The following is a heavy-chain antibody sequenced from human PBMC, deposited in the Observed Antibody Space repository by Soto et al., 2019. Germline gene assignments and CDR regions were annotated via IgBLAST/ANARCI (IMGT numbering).Heavy chain of an antibody. D-gene: IGHD5-18*01. CDR1: GYTFTSYG. CDR2: ISAYNGNT. CDR3: ARELWRGYSYGRSFHGMDV. Sequence: GASVKLSCKASGYTFTSYGISWVRQAPGQGLEWMGWISAYNGNTNYAQKLQGRVTMTTDTSTSTAYMELRSLRSDGTAVYYCARELWRGYSYGRSFHGMDVWGQGTTVTVSS. J-gene: IGHJ6*02. V-gene: IGHV1-18*04.